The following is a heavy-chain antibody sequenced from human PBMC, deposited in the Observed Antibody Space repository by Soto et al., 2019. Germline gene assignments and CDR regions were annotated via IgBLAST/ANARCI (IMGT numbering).Heavy chain of an antibody. CDR3: AKRDYAFDS. D-gene: IGHD4-17*01. J-gene: IGHJ4*02. CDR2: IYYSGST. Sequence: PSETLSLTCTVSGDSVSTGSYYWSWIRQPPGKTLEWIGYIYYSGSTNYNPSLKSRATIYTDTSGRHFSLNLTSVTADDTAVYFCAKRDYAFDSWGQGTLVTVSS. CDR1: GDSVSTGSYY. V-gene: IGHV4-61*01.